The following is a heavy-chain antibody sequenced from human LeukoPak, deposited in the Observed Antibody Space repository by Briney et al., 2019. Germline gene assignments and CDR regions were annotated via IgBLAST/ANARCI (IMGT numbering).Heavy chain of an antibody. CDR1: GFTFSNYA. CDR3: SRGALVLTPRRYYFDY. Sequence: GGSLRLSCAASGFTFSNYAMHWVRQAPGKGLEWVAVISYDGSNKYYADSVKGRFTISRDNSKNTLYLQMNSLGAEDTAVYYCSRGALVLTPRRYYFDYWGQGTLVTVSS. J-gene: IGHJ4*02. CDR2: ISYDGSNK. V-gene: IGHV3-30-3*01. D-gene: IGHD2-15*01.